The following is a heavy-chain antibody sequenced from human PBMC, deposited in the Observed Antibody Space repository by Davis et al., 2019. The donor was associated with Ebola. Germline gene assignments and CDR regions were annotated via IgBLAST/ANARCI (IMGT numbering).Heavy chain of an antibody. CDR2: ISGSGGST. Sequence: GESLKISCAASAFTFSLFAMHWVRQAPGKGLEWVSAISGSGGSTYYADSVKGRFTISRDNSKNTLYLQMNSLRAEDTAVYYCAKNPGDYWGQGTLVTVSS. CDR3: AKNPGDY. J-gene: IGHJ4*02. CDR1: AFTFSLFA. V-gene: IGHV3-23*01.